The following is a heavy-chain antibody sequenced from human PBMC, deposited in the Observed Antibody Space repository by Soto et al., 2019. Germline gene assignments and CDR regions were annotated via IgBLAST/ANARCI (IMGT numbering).Heavy chain of an antibody. Sequence: PGGSLRLSCAASGFTFSSYAMSWVRQAPGKGLEWVSAISGSGGSTYYADSVKGRFTISRDNSKNTLYLQMNSLRAEDTAVYYCAKVGTYYDFWSGYRPIYYFDYWGQGTLVTVSS. CDR3: AKVGTYYDFWSGYRPIYYFDY. CDR2: ISGSGGST. J-gene: IGHJ4*02. D-gene: IGHD3-3*01. V-gene: IGHV3-23*01. CDR1: GFTFSSYA.